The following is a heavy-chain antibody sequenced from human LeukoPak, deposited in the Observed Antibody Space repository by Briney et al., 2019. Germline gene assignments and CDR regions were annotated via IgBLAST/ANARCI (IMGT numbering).Heavy chain of an antibody. J-gene: IGHJ6*02. CDR3: ARGFSSSWLSYYGMDV. CDR1: GGSFSGYY. D-gene: IGHD6-13*01. V-gene: IGHV4-34*01. Sequence: SETLSLTCVVYGGSFSGYYWSWIRQPPGQGLEWIGEINHSGSTNYNPSLKSRVTISVDTSKNQFSLKLSSVTAADTAVYYCARGFSSSWLSYYGMDVWGQGTTVTVSS. CDR2: INHSGST.